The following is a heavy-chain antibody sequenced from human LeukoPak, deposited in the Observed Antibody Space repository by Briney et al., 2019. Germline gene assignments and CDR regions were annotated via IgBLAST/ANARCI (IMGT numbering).Heavy chain of an antibody. Sequence: PSQTLSLTCTVSGGSISSGGYYWSWLRQHPGTGLEWIGYIYYSGSTYYNPSLKSRVTISVDTSKNQFSLKLSSVTAADTAVYYCARAGSSGYDFAYWGQGTLVTVSS. CDR2: IYYSGST. CDR1: GGSISSGGYY. V-gene: IGHV4-31*03. J-gene: IGHJ4*02. CDR3: ARAGSSGYDFAY. D-gene: IGHD5-12*01.